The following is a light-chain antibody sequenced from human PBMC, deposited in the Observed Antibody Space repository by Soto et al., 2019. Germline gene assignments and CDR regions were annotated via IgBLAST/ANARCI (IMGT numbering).Light chain of an antibody. V-gene: IGKV1-39*01. CDR2: AAS. CDR1: QSISSY. J-gene: IGKJ1*01. CDR3: QQSYSTLET. Sequence: DIQMTQSPSSMSASVGDRVTITCRASQSISSYLNWYQQKPGKAPKILIYAASSLQSGVPSRFSGSGSGTDFTLTISSLKTEDFATYYCQQSYSTLETFGQGTKVDI.